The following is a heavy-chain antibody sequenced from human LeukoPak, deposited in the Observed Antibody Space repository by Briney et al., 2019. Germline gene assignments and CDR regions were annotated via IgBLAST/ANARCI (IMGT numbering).Heavy chain of an antibody. CDR3: ARDFAVGAYDY. CDR2: ISISSSYI. J-gene: IGHJ4*02. D-gene: IGHD1-26*01. Sequence: GGSLRLSCAASGFTFSRYSMNWVRQAPGKGLEWVSSISISSSYIYYADSVKGRFTMSRDNAKNSLYLQVNSLRAEDTAVYYCARDFAVGAYDYWGQGTLVTVSS. CDR1: GFTFSRYS. V-gene: IGHV3-21*01.